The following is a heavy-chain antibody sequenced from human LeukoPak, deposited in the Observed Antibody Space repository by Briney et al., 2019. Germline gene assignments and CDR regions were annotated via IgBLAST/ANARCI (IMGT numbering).Heavy chain of an antibody. CDR1: GGSISSYY. J-gene: IGHJ2*01. Sequence: SETLSLTCTVSGGSISSYYWSWIRQPPGKGLEWIGYIYYSGSTNYNPSLKSRVTISVDTSKNQFSLKLSSVTAADTAVYYCARDRSSSPIWGRGTLVTVSS. CDR3: ARDRSSSPI. CDR2: IYYSGST. D-gene: IGHD6-6*01. V-gene: IGHV4-59*01.